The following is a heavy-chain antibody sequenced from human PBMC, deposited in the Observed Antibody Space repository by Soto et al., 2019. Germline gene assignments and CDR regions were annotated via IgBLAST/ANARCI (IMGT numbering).Heavy chain of an antibody. D-gene: IGHD3-9*01. V-gene: IGHV3-9*01. CDR2: ISWNSGSI. J-gene: IGHJ4*02. CDR1: GFTFDDYA. CDR3: GKAIDYDIWTGFDDY. Sequence: EVQLVESGGGLVQPGRSLRLSCAASGFTFDDYAMHCGRQAPGKGLEWVSGISWNSGSIGYPESVKGRFTISRDNAKNALYLQMNSLRAEDTALYYCGKAIDYDIWTGFDDYWGRGTLVTVSS.